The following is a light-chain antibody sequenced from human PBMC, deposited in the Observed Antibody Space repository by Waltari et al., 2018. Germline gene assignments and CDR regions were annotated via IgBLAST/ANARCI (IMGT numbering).Light chain of an antibody. V-gene: IGKV3-11*01. CDR1: QSVSSY. Sequence: SCKARQSVSSYVAWYQQMPGQAPRLLIYSASNRATGIPARFSGSGSGTDFTLIISSLEPEDFAVYYCQQRSNWPRTFGQGTKVEIK. J-gene: IGKJ1*01. CDR3: QQRSNWPRT. CDR2: SAS.